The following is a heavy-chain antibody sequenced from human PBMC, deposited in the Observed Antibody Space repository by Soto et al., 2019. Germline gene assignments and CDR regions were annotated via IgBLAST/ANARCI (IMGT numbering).Heavy chain of an antibody. Sequence: QVQLQESGPGLVRPSETLSLTCAVSGGSVSSGLYYWTWIRQPPGKGLEWIGYVYHSGSTNYNTSLESRVTISLDTSKNRFSLRLSSVTAADTAVYYCARDDSATVTTYRNYYSYFGLDVWGQGTTVTVSS. D-gene: IGHD4-17*01. CDR1: GGSVSSGLYY. J-gene: IGHJ6*02. V-gene: IGHV4-61*03. CDR2: VYHSGST. CDR3: ARDDSATVTTYRNYYSYFGLDV.